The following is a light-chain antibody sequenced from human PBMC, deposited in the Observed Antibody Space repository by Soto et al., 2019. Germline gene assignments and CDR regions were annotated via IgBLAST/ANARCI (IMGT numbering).Light chain of an antibody. V-gene: IGLV2-14*01. CDR3: SSYTSSSPRV. Sequence: QSALTQPASVSGSPGQSITISCTGTSSDVGAYNYVSWYQQHPGKAPKLIIYDVSNRPSGVSNRFSGSKSGNTASLTISGLQAEDEADYYCSSYTSSSPRVFGGGTKLTVL. CDR1: SSDVGAYNY. J-gene: IGLJ2*01. CDR2: DVS.